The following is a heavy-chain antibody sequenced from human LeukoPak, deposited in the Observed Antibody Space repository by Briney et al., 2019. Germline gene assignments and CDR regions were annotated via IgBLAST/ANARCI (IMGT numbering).Heavy chain of an antibody. CDR3: ARQYPYYYYYGMDV. D-gene: IGHD2-2*01. Sequence: ASVKVSCKASGGTFSSYAISWVRQAPGQGLEWMGRIIPILGIANYAQKFQGRVTITADKSTSTAYMELSSLRAEDTAVYYCARQYPYYYYYGMDVWGQGTTVTVSS. CDR2: IIPILGIA. CDR1: GGTFSSYA. J-gene: IGHJ6*02. V-gene: IGHV1-69*04.